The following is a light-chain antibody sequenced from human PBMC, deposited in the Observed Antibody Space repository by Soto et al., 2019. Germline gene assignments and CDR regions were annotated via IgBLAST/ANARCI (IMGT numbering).Light chain of an antibody. CDR1: SSDVGSYNL. CDR3: CSYAGSSTFLV. CDR2: EVS. V-gene: IGLV2-23*02. Sequence: QSVLTQPASVSGSPGQSITISCTGTSSDVGSYNLVSWYQQHPGKAPKLMIYEVSKQPSGVSNRFSGSKSGNTASLTISGLQAEDEADYYCCSYAGSSTFLVFGGGTKVTVL. J-gene: IGLJ2*01.